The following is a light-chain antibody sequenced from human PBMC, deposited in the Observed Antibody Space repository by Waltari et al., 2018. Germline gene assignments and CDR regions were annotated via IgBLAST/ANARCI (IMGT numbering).Light chain of an antibody. CDR2: SSS. CDR3: QQRA. J-gene: IGKJ1*01. CDR1: QNIYGY. Sequence: DIEMTQSPSALSASVGDRVTITCRASQNIYGYLNWYQQKPGKAPELLIYSSSSLQSGVPSRFRGSRFGTEFTLTITNLQLEDFATYYCQQRAFGQGTKVEIK. V-gene: IGKV1-39*01.